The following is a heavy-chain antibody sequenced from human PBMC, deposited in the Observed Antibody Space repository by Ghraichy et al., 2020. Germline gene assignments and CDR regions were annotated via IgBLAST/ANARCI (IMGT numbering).Heavy chain of an antibody. CDR1: GFTFSSYG. Sequence: LSLTCAASGFTFSSYGMHWVRQAPGKGLEWVAVISYDGSNKYYADSVKGRFTISRDNSKNTLYLQMNSLRAEDTAVYYCAKDGAPYCSSTAPLVAACYYYYMDVWGKGTTVTVSS. V-gene: IGHV3-30*18. J-gene: IGHJ6*03. CDR2: ISYDGSNK. CDR3: AKDGAPYCSSTAPLVAACYYYYMDV. D-gene: IGHD2-2*01.